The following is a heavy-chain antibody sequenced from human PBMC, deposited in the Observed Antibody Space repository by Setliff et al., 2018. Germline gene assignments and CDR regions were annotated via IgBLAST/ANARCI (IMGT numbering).Heavy chain of an antibody. CDR3: ARRDPTGYYGYSFDF. D-gene: IGHD3-9*01. CDR2: VDHSGNA. V-gene: IGHV4-39*01. Sequence: SETLSLTCTVSGDSIRRSTYYWGWIRQSPGKGLDWIATVDHSGNAFYNPSLKSRVIISVDTSKNQVSLRLTSVSAADTAVYFCARRDPTGYYGYSFDFWGQGTLVTVSS. CDR1: GDSIRRSTYY. J-gene: IGHJ4*02.